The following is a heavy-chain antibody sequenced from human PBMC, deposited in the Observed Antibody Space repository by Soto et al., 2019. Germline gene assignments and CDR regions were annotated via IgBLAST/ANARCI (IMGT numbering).Heavy chain of an antibody. J-gene: IGHJ5*02. CDR3: ARILTAAGWFDP. CDR2: ISAYNGNT. CDR1: GYTCTSYG. Sequence: ASVKVSCKASGYTCTSYGISWVRQAPGQGLEWMGWISAYNGNTNYAQKLQGRVTMTTDTSTSTAYMELRSLRSDDTAVYYCARILTAAGWFDPWGQGTLVTVSS. D-gene: IGHD2-2*01. V-gene: IGHV1-18*01.